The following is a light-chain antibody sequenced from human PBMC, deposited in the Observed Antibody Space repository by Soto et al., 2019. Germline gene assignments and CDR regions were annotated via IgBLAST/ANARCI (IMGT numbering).Light chain of an antibody. CDR1: QRISSW. CDR3: QQYVNYPWT. Sequence: DIQVTQCPSTLSASVGDRVTITCRASQRISSWLAWYQQKPGKAPNLLIYKASSLESGVPSRLSGSGSGTEFTLTISSLQHDDFATYYCQQYVNYPWTFGPGTQVDIK. J-gene: IGKJ1*01. V-gene: IGKV1-5*03. CDR2: KAS.